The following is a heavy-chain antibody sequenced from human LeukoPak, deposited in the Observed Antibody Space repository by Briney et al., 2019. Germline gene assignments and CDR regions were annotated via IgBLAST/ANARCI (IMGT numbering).Heavy chain of an antibody. CDR1: GYTFSDNF. D-gene: IGHD2/OR15-2a*01. CDR2: INPNNGDT. Sequence: ASVKVSCKASGYTFSDNFMHGVRQAPGQGLEWMGWINPNNGDTNYAPKFQGRVTMTRDTSISTAYMELSSLRSGDTAVYYCARTRGSHISMAYLDYWGQGTLVTVSS. J-gene: IGHJ4*02. CDR3: ARTRGSHISMAYLDY. V-gene: IGHV1-2*02.